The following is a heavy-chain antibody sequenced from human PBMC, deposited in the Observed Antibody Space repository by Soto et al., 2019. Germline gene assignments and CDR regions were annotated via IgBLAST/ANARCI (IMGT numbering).Heavy chain of an antibody. Sequence: PVGSLRLSCAASGFIFNNYGMHWVRQAPGKGLEWVALISHDGSNKYYADYLKGRSTISRDNSKNTLYLQMNSLRAEDTAVYYCARDRPVKARSGSLSFWGQGTLVTVSS. D-gene: IGHD3-10*01. CDR1: GFIFNNYG. V-gene: IGHV3-30*03. CDR3: ARDRPVKARSGSLSF. CDR2: ISHDGSNK. J-gene: IGHJ4*02.